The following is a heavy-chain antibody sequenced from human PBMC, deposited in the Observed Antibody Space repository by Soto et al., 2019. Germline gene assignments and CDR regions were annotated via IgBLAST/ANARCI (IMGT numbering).Heavy chain of an antibody. Sequence: EVQLLESGGGLVQPGGSLRLSCAASGFTFSSYAMRWVRQAPGKGLEWVSVISGSGGSTYYADSVKGRFTISRDNSKNTLYLQMNSLRAEDTAVYYGAGGTMVRGVIRCDYWGQGTLVTVSS. CDR2: ISGSGGST. D-gene: IGHD3-10*01. CDR3: AGGTMVRGVIRCDY. J-gene: IGHJ4*02. CDR1: GFTFSSYA. V-gene: IGHV3-23*01.